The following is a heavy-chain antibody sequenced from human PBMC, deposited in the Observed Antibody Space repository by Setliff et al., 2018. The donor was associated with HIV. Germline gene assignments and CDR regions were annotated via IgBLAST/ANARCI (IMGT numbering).Heavy chain of an antibody. CDR1: GFTFSSYS. CDR2: ISSSSSSYT. CDR3: ARGPQYNFWGGYLGL. V-gene: IGHV3-21*05. D-gene: IGHD3-3*01. J-gene: IGHJ4*02. Sequence: PGGSLRLSCAASGFTFSSYSMNWVRQAPGKGLEWVSYISSSSSSYTNYADSVKGRFTISRDNAKNSLYLQMNSLRAEDTAVYYCARGPQYNFWGGYLGLWGRGTLVTVSS.